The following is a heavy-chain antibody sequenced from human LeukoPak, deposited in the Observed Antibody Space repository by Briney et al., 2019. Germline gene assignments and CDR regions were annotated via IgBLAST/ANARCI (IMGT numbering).Heavy chain of an antibody. J-gene: IGHJ4*02. Sequence: SETLSLTCAVSGGSISSSSYSWTWIRQPPGKGLEWIGSIYYSGSTYYNPSLKSRVTISVDTSKNQFSLKLSSVTAADTAVYYCARDVVEATTPSFDYWGQGTLVTVSS. CDR3: ARDVVEATTPSFDY. CDR2: IYYSGST. V-gene: IGHV4-39*07. D-gene: IGHD2-15*01. CDR1: GGSISSSSYS.